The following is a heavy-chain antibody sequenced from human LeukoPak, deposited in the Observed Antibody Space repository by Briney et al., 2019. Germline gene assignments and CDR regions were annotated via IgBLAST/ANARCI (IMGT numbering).Heavy chain of an antibody. Sequence: PGGSLRLSCAASGFPFSTFWMSWVRPAPGKGLEWVANIKEDGSEKYYVDSMKGRFTVSRDNAKNSLYLQMDSLRAEDTAVYYCARGGTFVSDYWGQGTLVTVSS. J-gene: IGHJ4*02. CDR2: IKEDGSEK. D-gene: IGHD1-1*01. CDR1: GFPFSTFW. V-gene: IGHV3-7*01. CDR3: ARGGTFVSDY.